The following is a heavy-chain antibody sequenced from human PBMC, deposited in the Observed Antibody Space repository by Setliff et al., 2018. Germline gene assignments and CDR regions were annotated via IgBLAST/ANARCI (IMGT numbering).Heavy chain of an antibody. CDR3: AREGVDTRSSTDYRYYMDV. CDR2: ISAYNGYI. Sequence: ASVKVSCKASGYTFPSYGISWVRQAPGQGLEWMGWISAYNGYIIYEQKFQGRVTMTTDTSTSTAYMELRSLRSDDTAVYYCAREGVDTRSSTDYRYYMDVWGKGTTVTVSS. J-gene: IGHJ6*03. V-gene: IGHV1-18*01. CDR1: GYTFPSYG. D-gene: IGHD5-18*01.